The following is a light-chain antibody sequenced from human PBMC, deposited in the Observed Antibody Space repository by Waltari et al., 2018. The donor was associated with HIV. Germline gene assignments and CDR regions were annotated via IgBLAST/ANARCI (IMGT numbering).Light chain of an antibody. CDR1: QNVITN. Sequence: EIVMTQSPATLSVSPGERVTLSCRASQNVITNLAWYQQKPGQAPSLLIYGASPRASGIPARFTGGGSGSDFTLTINSLQCEDCGLYYCQQYNGWPRTFGQGTKV. CDR3: QQYNGWPRT. J-gene: IGKJ1*01. V-gene: IGKV3-15*01. CDR2: GAS.